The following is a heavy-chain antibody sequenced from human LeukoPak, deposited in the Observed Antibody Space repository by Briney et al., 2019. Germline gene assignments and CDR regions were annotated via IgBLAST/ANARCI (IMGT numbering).Heavy chain of an antibody. D-gene: IGHD3-3*01. Sequence: ASVKVSCKASGYTFTSYGISWVRQAPGQGLEWMGWISAYNGNTNYAQKLQGRVTMTTDTSTSTAYMELRSLRSDDTAVYYCARVGGDYDFWSGYHYYYYGMDVWGQGTTVTVSS. J-gene: IGHJ6*02. CDR3: ARVGGDYDFWSGYHYYYYGMDV. V-gene: IGHV1-18*01. CDR1: GYTFTSYG. CDR2: ISAYNGNT.